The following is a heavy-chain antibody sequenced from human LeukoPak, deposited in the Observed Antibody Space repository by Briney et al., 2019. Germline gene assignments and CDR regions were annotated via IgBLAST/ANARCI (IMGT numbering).Heavy chain of an antibody. CDR1: GFTFSSYW. Sequence: DPGGSLRLSCAASGFTFSSYWMSWVRQAPGKGLEWVANIRQDGGEKYYVDSVKGRFTISRDNAQNSLYLHISSLGAEDTAVYYCARHREGATQVGLFTFWGQGTLVIVSS. J-gene: IGHJ4*02. CDR3: ARHREGATQVGLFTF. D-gene: IGHD3-3*01. CDR2: IRQDGGEK. V-gene: IGHV3-7*01.